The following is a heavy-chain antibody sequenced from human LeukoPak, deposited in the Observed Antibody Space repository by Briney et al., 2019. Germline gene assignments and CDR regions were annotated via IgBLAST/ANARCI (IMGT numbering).Heavy chain of an antibody. CDR3: ASSSYDILTGYLEPLDY. D-gene: IGHD3-9*01. CDR1: GGSISSYY. Sequence: SETLSLTCTVSGGSISSYYWSWIRQPPGKGLEWIGYIYYSGSTNYNPSLKSRATISVDTSKNQFSLKLSSVTAADTAGYYCASSSYDILTGYLEPLDYWGQGTLVTVSS. V-gene: IGHV4-59*01. J-gene: IGHJ4*02. CDR2: IYYSGST.